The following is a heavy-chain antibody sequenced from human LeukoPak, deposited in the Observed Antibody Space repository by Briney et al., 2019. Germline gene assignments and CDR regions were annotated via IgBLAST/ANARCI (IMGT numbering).Heavy chain of an antibody. Sequence: ASVKVSCKASGYTFTSYGISRVRQAPGQGLEWMGWISAYNGNTNYAQKLQGRVTMTTDTSTSTAYMELRSLTSDDTAVYYCARDRGRYYDSSGYPNWLDPWGQGTLVTVSS. CDR2: ISAYNGNT. J-gene: IGHJ5*02. D-gene: IGHD3-22*01. CDR3: ARDRGRYYDSSGYPNWLDP. CDR1: GYTFTSYG. V-gene: IGHV1-18*01.